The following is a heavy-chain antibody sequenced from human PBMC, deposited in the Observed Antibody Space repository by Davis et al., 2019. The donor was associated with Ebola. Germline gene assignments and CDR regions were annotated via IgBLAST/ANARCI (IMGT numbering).Heavy chain of an antibody. CDR1: GASISSYY. Sequence: SETLSLTCSVSGASISSYYWSWIRQPPGKGLEWIGYIYYSGSTNYSPSLKSRVTISVDTSKNQFSLKLSSVTAADTAVYYCARATDEDFDYWGQGTLVTVSS. V-gene: IGHV4-59*12. CDR2: IYYSGST. J-gene: IGHJ4*02. CDR3: ARATDEDFDY.